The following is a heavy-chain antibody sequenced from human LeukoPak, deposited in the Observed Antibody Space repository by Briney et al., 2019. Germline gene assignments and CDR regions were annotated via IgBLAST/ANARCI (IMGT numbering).Heavy chain of an antibody. Sequence: PSETLSLTCAVYGGSFSGYHWSWIRQPPGKGLEWIGEINHSGSTNYNPSLKSRVTISVDTSKNQFSLKLSSVTAADTAVYYCARDNHDYGTFDYWGQGTLVTVSS. CDR3: ARDNHDYGTFDY. V-gene: IGHV4-34*01. CDR2: INHSGST. CDR1: GGSFSGYH. D-gene: IGHD4-17*01. J-gene: IGHJ4*02.